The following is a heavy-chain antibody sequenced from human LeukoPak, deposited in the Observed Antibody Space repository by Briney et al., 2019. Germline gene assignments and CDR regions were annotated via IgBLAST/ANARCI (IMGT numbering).Heavy chain of an antibody. CDR1: GFTFSSYS. Sequence: PGGSLRLSCAASGFTFSSYSMNWVRQAPGKGLEWVSSISSSSSYIYYADSVKGRFTISRDNSKNTLYLQMNSLRAEDTAVYYCAKESVYPNWFDPWGQGTLVTVSS. V-gene: IGHV3-21*01. CDR3: AKESVYPNWFDP. CDR2: ISSSSSYI. D-gene: IGHD2-8*01. J-gene: IGHJ5*02.